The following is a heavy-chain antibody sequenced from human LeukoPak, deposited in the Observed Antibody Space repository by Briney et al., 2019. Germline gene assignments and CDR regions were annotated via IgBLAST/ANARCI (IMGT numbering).Heavy chain of an antibody. Sequence: WETLSLTCAVYGGSFSGYYWSWIRQPPGKGLEWIGEINHSGSTNYNPSLKSRVTISVDTSKNQFSLKLSSVTAADTAVYYCAILPMRYYYYMDVWGKGTTVTVSS. J-gene: IGHJ6*03. CDR2: INHSGST. CDR3: AILPMRYYYYMDV. CDR1: GGSFSGYY. V-gene: IGHV4-34*01.